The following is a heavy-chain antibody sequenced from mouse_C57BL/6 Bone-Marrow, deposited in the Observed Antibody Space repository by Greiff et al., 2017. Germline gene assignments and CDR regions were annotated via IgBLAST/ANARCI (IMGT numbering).Heavy chain of an antibody. D-gene: IGHD2-3*01. J-gene: IGHJ3*01. V-gene: IGHV5-12*01. CDR1: GFTFSDYY. CDR2: ISNGGGST. CDR3: ARPYDGYYGWFAY. Sequence: DVLLVESGGGLVQPGGSLKLSCAASGFTFSDYYMYWVRQTPGKRLEWVAYISNGGGSTYYPDTVKGRFTISRDNATNTLYLQMSRLKSEDTAMYYCARPYDGYYGWFAYWGQGTLVTVSA.